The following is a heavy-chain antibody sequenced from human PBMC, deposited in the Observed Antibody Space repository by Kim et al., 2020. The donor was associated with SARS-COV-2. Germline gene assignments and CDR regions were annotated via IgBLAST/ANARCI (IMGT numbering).Heavy chain of an antibody. CDR3: AGGDPLDV. Sequence: GGGTYYAASVKSRFTTSRDNSKNPLYLQMNSLRAEDTAVYYCAGGDPLDVWGQGTTVTVSS. CDR2: GGGT. J-gene: IGHJ6*02. V-gene: IGHV3-53*01.